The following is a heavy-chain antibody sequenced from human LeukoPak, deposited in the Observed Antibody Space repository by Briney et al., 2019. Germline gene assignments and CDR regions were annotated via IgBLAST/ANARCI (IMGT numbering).Heavy chain of an antibody. V-gene: IGHV1-69*05. Sequence: SVKLSCKASGAPFSSYAISWVRQAPGQGLGWMGGIIPIFGTANYAQKFQGRVMITTDESTSTAYMEMSSLRSEDTAVYSCARVTGSWYFDYWGQGTLVTVSS. D-gene: IGHD6-6*01. CDR3: ARVTGSWYFDY. J-gene: IGHJ4*02. CDR2: IIPIFGTA. CDR1: GAPFSSYA.